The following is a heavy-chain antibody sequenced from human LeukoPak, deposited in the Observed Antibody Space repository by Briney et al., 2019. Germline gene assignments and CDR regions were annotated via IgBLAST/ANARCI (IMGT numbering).Heavy chain of an antibody. Sequence: ASVKVSCKASGHTLTGYYIHWVRQAPGQGLEWMGWINPNSGGTNYAQRFQGRVTMTRDTSSSTAYMELSRLRFDDTVVYYCARGPRITIFGVVMANDAFDIWGQGTMVTVSS. CDR3: ARGPRITIFGVVMANDAFDI. J-gene: IGHJ3*02. V-gene: IGHV1-2*02. CDR2: INPNSGGT. CDR1: GHTLTGYY. D-gene: IGHD3-3*01.